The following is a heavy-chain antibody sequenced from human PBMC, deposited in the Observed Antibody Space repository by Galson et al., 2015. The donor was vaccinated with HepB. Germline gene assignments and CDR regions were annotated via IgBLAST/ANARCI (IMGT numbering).Heavy chain of an antibody. CDR1: GGTFRTYA. J-gene: IGHJ4*02. D-gene: IGHD6-13*01. Sequence: SVKVSCKASGGTFRTYAFSWVRQAPGQGLEWMGGISPIFDRANYAQKFQGRVTITADESTNTAYMELSSLRSEDTAVYYCAREGMAAVTNPVDHWGQGTLVTVSS. CDR3: AREGMAAVTNPVDH. V-gene: IGHV1-69*13. CDR2: ISPIFDRA.